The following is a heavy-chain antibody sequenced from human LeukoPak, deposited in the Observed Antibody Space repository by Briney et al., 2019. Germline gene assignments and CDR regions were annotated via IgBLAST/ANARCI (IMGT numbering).Heavy chain of an antibody. CDR3: ARRPIVGSTGFYFDP. J-gene: IGHJ5*02. Sequence: SETLSLTCNVSGGSISTTTNSWGWAWIRQRPTKGLEWIGSIYYGGSPYYTSSLKSRVTISVHTSKNQFSLKLASLTAADTAVYYCARRPIVGSTGFYFDPWGPGTLVTVSS. CDR1: GGSISTTTNS. V-gene: IGHV4-39*01. CDR2: IYYGGSP. D-gene: IGHD1-26*01.